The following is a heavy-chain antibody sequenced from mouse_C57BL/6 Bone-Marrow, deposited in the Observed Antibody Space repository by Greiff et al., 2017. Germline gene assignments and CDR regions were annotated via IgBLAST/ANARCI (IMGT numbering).Heavy chain of an antibody. V-gene: IGHV1-69*01. CDR1: GYTFTSYW. Sequence: QVQLQQPGAELVMPGASVKLSCKASGYTFTSYWMHWVKQRPGQGLEWIGEIDPSDSYTNYNQKFKGKSTLTVDKSSSTAYMQLSSLTSEDSAVYCCARERIYYDYEGGFAYWGQGTLVTVSA. J-gene: IGHJ3*01. CDR2: IDPSDSYT. CDR3: ARERIYYDYEGGFAY. D-gene: IGHD2-4*01.